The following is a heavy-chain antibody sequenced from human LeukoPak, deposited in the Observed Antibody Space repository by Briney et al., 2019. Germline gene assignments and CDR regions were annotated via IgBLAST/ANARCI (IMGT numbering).Heavy chain of an antibody. D-gene: IGHD1-14*01. J-gene: IGHJ4*02. Sequence: GGSLRLSCAASGFTFSSYSMNWVRQAPGKGLEWVSSISSSSSYIYYADSVKGRFTISRDNAKNSLNLQMNSLRAEDTAVYYCASPGAPTGFDYWGQGTLVTVSS. V-gene: IGHV3-21*01. CDR3: ASPGAPTGFDY. CDR1: GFTFSSYS. CDR2: ISSSSSYI.